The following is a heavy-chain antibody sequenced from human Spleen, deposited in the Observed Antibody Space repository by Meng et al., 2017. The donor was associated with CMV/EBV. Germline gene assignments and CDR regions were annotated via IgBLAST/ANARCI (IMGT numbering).Heavy chain of an antibody. CDR1: SFRGYY. J-gene: IGHJ5*02. D-gene: IGHD2-2*01. CDR3: ARVIGYCSSTSCLRGRFDP. V-gene: IGHV4-34*01. CDR2: INHSGST. Sequence: SFRGYYWSWIRQPPGKGLEWIGEINHSGSTNYNPSLQSRVTISVDTSKNQFSLKLSSVTAADTAVYYCARVIGYCSSTSCLRGRFDPWGQGTLVTVSS.